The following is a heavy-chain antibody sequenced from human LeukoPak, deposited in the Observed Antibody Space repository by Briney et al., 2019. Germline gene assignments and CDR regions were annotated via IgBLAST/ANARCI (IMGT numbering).Heavy chain of an antibody. Sequence: SETLSLTCTVSGGSISSSSYYWGRIRQPPGKGLEWIGRIYYSGSTYYNPSLKSRVTISVDTSKNQFSLKLSSVTAADTAVYYCARDLWFGESRGHYYYYMAVWGKGTTVTVSS. V-gene: IGHV4-39*07. J-gene: IGHJ6*03. CDR2: IYYSGST. CDR1: GGSISSSSYY. D-gene: IGHD3-10*01. CDR3: ARDLWFGESRGHYYYYMAV.